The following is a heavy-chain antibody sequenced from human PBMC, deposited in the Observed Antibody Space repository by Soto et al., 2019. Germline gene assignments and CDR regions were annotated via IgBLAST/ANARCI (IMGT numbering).Heavy chain of an antibody. CDR2: IIPIFGTA. CDR1: GGTFSSYA. V-gene: IGHV1-69*12. J-gene: IGHJ4*02. CDR3: ATDSRYCRGGSRYPLPGIDY. Sequence: QVQLVQSGAEVKKPGSSVKVSCKASGGTFSSYAISWVRQAPGQGLEWMGGIIPIFGTANYAQKFQGRVTITADESTSTSYTQLRSLRSEDTAVYYCATDSRYCRGGSRYPLPGIDYWGQGTLVTVSS. D-gene: IGHD2-15*01.